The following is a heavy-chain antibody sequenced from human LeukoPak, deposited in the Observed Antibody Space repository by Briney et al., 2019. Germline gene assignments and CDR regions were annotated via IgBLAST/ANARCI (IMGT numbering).Heavy chain of an antibody. V-gene: IGHV3-74*01. D-gene: IGHD3-10*01. CDR2: ISSDGSVT. CDR3: ARLRGGWYFDL. Sequence: PGGSLRLSCAASGFTFSNYWMHWVRQAPGKGLVWVSRISSDGSVTTYADSVKGRLTISRDDSKNTLYVQMNSLRAEDTAVYYCARLRGGWYFDLWGRGTLVTVSS. J-gene: IGHJ2*01. CDR1: GFTFSNYW.